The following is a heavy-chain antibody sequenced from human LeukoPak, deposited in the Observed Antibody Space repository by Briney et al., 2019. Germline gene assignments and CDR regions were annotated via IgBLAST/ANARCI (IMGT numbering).Heavy chain of an antibody. D-gene: IGHD5-12*01. J-gene: IGHJ6*02. CDR1: GGSISSYY. CDR2: IYTSGST. Sequence: SETLSLTCTVSGGSISSYYWSWIRQPAGKGLEWIGRIYTSGSTNYNPSLKSRVTMSVDTSKNQFSLKLGSVTAADTAVYYCARGAPTIVAPRLTFYGMDVWGQGTTVTVSS. V-gene: IGHV4-4*07. CDR3: ARGAPTIVAPRLTFYGMDV.